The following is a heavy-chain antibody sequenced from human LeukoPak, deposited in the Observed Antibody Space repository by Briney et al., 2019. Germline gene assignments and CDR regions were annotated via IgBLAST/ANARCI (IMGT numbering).Heavy chain of an antibody. J-gene: IGHJ3*02. CDR1: GFTFSSYW. CDR2: INTDGSST. V-gene: IGHV3-74*01. CDR3: ARVRITIFGVVMDAFDI. Sequence: GGSLRLSCAASGFTFSSYWMHWVRQAPGKGLVWVSRINTDGSSTSYADSVKGRFTISRDNAKNTLYLQMNSLRAEDTAVYYCARVRITIFGVVMDAFDIWGQGTMVTVSS. D-gene: IGHD3-3*01.